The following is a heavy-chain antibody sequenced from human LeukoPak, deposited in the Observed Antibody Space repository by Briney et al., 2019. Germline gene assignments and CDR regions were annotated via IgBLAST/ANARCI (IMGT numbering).Heavy chain of an antibody. V-gene: IGHV1-18*01. Sequence: ASVKVSCKVSGYTFTGYGITWVRQAPGQGLEWMGWISAYNGNTNYAQKFQGRVTMTTETSTRTAYMELRSLRSDDAAVYYCARIDLAYGSGTYYSSYFEYWGQGTLVTVSS. CDR1: GYTFTGYG. D-gene: IGHD3-10*01. J-gene: IGHJ4*02. CDR2: ISAYNGNT. CDR3: ARIDLAYGSGTYYSSYFEY.